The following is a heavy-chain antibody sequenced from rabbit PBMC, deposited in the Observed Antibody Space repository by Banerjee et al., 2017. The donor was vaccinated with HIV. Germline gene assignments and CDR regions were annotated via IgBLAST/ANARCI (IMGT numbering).Heavy chain of an antibody. J-gene: IGHJ4*01. Sequence: QSLEESGGDLVKPGASLTLTCTASGFSFNSSYYMCWVRQAPGKGLEWIVCIYGGSSGATDYARRAKGRFTISETSSTTVTLQMTSLTAADTASYFCARDLAGVIGWNFNLWGPGTLVTVS. CDR2: IYGGSSGAT. CDR3: ARDLAGVIGWNFNL. V-gene: IGHV1S40*01. D-gene: IGHD4-1*01. CDR1: GFSFNSSYY.